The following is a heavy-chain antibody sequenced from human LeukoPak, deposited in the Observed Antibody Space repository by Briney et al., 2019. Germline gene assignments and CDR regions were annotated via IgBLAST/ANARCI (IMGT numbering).Heavy chain of an antibody. Sequence: GGSLRLSCAASGFTFSSYAMHWVRQAPGKGLEWVAVISYDGSNKYYADSVKGRFTISRDNSKNTLYLQMNSLRAEDTAVYYCASGPCDGSCYSWWGQGTLVTVSS. V-gene: IGHV3-30*04. D-gene: IGHD2-15*01. CDR2: ISYDGSNK. CDR1: GFTFSSYA. J-gene: IGHJ4*02. CDR3: ASGPCDGSCYSW.